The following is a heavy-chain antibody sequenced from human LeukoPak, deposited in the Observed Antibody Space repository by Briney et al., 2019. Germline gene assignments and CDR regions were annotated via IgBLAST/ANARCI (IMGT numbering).Heavy chain of an antibody. Sequence: HPGGSLRLSCAASGFTFSSSWMAWVRQAPGKGLEWVANIKPDGSEGSYVDSVKGRFTISRDNSKNTLYLQMNSLRAEDTAVYYCATPIAAAVIDYWGQGTLVTVSS. J-gene: IGHJ4*02. V-gene: IGHV3-7*02. CDR1: GFTFSSSW. CDR3: ATPIAAAVIDY. D-gene: IGHD6-13*01. CDR2: IKPDGSEG.